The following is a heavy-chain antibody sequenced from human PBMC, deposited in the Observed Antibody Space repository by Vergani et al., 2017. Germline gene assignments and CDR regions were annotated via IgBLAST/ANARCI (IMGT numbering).Heavy chain of an antibody. Sequence: EVQLLESGGGLVKPGGSLRLSCAASGFTFSSYSMNWVRQAPGKGLEWVSSISSSSSYIYYADSVKGRFTISRDNAKNSLYLQMNSLRAEDTAVYYCARDVWPTTVVTQPAFDYWGQGTLVTVSS. D-gene: IGHD4-23*01. CDR2: ISSSSSYI. V-gene: IGHV3-21*01. J-gene: IGHJ4*02. CDR3: ARDVWPTTVVTQPAFDY. CDR1: GFTFSSYS.